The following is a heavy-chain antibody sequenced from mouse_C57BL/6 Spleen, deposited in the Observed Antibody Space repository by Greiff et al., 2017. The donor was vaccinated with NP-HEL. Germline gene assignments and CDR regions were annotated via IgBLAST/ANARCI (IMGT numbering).Heavy chain of an antibody. V-gene: IGHV1-61*01. CDR1: GYTFTSYW. J-gene: IGHJ3*01. Sequence: QVQLKESGAELVRPGSSVKLSCKASGYTFTSYWMDWVKQRPGQGLEWIGNIYPSDSETHYNQKFKDKATLTVDKSSSTAYMQLSSLTSEDSAVYYCARIYYDYAYWGQGTLVTVSA. CDR3: ARIYYDYAY. D-gene: IGHD2-4*01. CDR2: IYPSDSET.